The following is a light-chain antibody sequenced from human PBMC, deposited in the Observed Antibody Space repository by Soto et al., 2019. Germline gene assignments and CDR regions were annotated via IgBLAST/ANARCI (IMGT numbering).Light chain of an antibody. V-gene: IGLV1-51*01. J-gene: IGLJ1*01. CDR1: SSNIGNNY. CDR2: DNN. Sequence: QSVLTQPPSVSAAPGQKVTISCSGSSSNIGNNYVSWYQQLPGTAPKFLIYDNNKRPSGIPDRFSGSKSGTSATLGITELQTGDEDDYYCGTWDSSLSAFVFGIGTKVTVL. CDR3: GTWDSSLSAFV.